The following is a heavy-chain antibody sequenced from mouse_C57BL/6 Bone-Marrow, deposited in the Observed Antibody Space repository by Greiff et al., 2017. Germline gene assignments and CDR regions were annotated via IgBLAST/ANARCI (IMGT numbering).Heavy chain of an antibody. CDR1: GFTFSSYG. D-gene: IGHD2-1*01. CDR3: ARHEGNSYYYAMDY. Sequence: EVHLVESGGDLVKPGGSLKLSCAASGFTFSSYGLSWVRQTPDKRLEWVATISSGGSYTYYPDSVKGRFTISRDNAKNTLYLQMSSLQSEDTAMYYCARHEGNSYYYAMDYWGQGTSVTVSS. CDR2: ISSGGSYT. J-gene: IGHJ4*01. V-gene: IGHV5-6*01.